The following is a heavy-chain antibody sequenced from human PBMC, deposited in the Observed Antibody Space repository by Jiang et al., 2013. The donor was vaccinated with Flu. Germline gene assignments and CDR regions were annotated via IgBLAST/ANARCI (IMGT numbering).Heavy chain of an antibody. D-gene: IGHD2-21*02. CDR2: INPGGGGT. J-gene: IGHJ4*01. CDR3: ARTKSCGGVCYYFD. V-gene: IGHV1-46*01. CDR1: GYSFSGQY. Sequence: QSGAEVKKPGASLKISCTASGYSFSGQYLHWVRQAPGQGLEWMALINPGGGGTSYAQKFQGRVTMTRDTSTSTVYLELSSLTPEDTAVYYCARTKSCGGVCYYFD.